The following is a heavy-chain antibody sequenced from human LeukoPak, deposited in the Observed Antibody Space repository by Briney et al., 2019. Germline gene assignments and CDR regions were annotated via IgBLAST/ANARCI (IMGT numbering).Heavy chain of an antibody. CDR3: ARGHSSSSGWYRI. D-gene: IGHD6-6*01. V-gene: IGHV4-34*01. CDR1: GGSFSGYY. CDR2: INHSGST. J-gene: IGHJ3*02. Sequence: SETLSLTCAVYGGSFSGYYWSWIRQPPGKGLEWIGEINHSGSTNYNPSLKSRVTISVDTSKSQFSLKLSSVTAADTAVYYCARGHSSSSGWYRIWGQGTMVTVSS.